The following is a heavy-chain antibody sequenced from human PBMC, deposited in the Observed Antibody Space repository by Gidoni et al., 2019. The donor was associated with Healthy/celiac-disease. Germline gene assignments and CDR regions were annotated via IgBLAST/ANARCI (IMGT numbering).Heavy chain of an antibody. D-gene: IGHD2-2*01. J-gene: IGHJ4*02. Sequence: VQLLESGGGLVQPGGSLRLSCAASGITFSEYAMSWVRQAPGKGLGWVSAINAGGSNTYYAYSVKGRFTISRDNSKNTLYLHMNTLRVEDTAKYYCAKGVRTPSSYCNTASCYFGNWGQGTLVTVSS. V-gene: IGHV3-23*01. CDR3: AKGVRTPSSYCNTASCYFGN. CDR2: INAGGSNT. CDR1: GITFSEYA.